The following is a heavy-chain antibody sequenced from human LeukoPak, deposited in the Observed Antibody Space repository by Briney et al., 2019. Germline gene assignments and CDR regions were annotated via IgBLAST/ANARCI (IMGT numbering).Heavy chain of an antibody. CDR2: ISGSGGST. CDR3: AKDGPVITATDRYGMDV. Sequence: TGGSLRLSCAASGLTFSTYALSWVRQAPGKGLEWVSAISGSGGSTYYADSVKGRFTVSRDSSKSTLYLQMNSLRAEDTAVYYCAKDGPVITATDRYGMDVWGQGATVTVSS. V-gene: IGHV3-23*01. D-gene: IGHD1-1*01. J-gene: IGHJ6*02. CDR1: GLTFSTYA.